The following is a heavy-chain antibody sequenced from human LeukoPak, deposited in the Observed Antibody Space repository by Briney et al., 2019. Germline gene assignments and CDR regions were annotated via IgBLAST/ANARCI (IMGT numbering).Heavy chain of an antibody. Sequence: ASVKVSCKASGYTFTSYDINWVRQATGQGLEWMGWMNPNSGNTGHAQKFQGRVTITADESTSTAYMELNSLRSEDTAVYYCARGSSGYGREDYWGQGTLVTVSS. CDR2: MNPNSGNT. CDR1: GYTFTSYD. V-gene: IGHV1-8*01. D-gene: IGHD5-12*01. CDR3: ARGSSGYGREDY. J-gene: IGHJ4*02.